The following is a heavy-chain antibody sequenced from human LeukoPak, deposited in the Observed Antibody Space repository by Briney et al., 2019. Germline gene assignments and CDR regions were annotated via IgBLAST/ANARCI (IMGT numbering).Heavy chain of an antibody. J-gene: IGHJ4*02. CDR1: GGSISSYY. V-gene: IGHV4-4*07. CDR3: ARDRGITIFGVVNRPYYFDY. CDR2: IYTSGST. Sequence: PSETLSLTCTVSGGSISSYYWSRIRQPAGKGLEWIGRIYTSGSTNYNPSLKSRVTMSVDTSKNQFSLKLSSVTAADTAVYYCARDRGITIFGVVNRPYYFDYWGQGTLVTVSS. D-gene: IGHD3-3*01.